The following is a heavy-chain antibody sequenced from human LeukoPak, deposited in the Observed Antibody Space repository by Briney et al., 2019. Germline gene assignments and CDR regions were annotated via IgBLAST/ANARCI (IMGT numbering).Heavy chain of an antibody. D-gene: IGHD4-17*01. V-gene: IGHV4-4*07. J-gene: IGHJ6*03. CDR3: AREGDYGDYSKSFYYMDV. Sequence: SETLSLTCTVSGGYIGSYYWSWIRQPAGKGLEWIGRIYTSENTDYNPSLKSRVTMSVDMSTSQFSLRLTSVTAADTAVYYCAREGDYGDYSKSFYYMDVWGKATTVTVSS. CDR2: IYTSENT. CDR1: GGYIGSYY.